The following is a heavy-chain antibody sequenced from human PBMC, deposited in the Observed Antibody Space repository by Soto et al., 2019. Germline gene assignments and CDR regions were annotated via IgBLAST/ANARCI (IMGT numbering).Heavy chain of an antibody. Sequence: SGPTLVNPTQPLTLTCTLSGFSLTTSGMRVSWVRQSPGKALEWLARIDWDDDKFYSTSLRTRLTISKDTSKNQVVLTMTNMDPVDTATYFCSRAGDHGFSFDYWGQGTLVTVSS. CDR2: IDWDDDK. J-gene: IGHJ4*02. CDR1: GFSLTTSGMR. V-gene: IGHV2-70*04. D-gene: IGHD3-16*01. CDR3: SRAGDHGFSFDY.